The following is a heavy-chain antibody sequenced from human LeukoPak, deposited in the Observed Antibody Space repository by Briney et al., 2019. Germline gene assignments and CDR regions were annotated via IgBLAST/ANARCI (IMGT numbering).Heavy chain of an antibody. CDR2: VYSGGIT. J-gene: IGHJ4*02. V-gene: IGHV3-53*01. Sequence: GGSLRLSCAASGFTVSDNYMSWVRQAPGKGLEWVSVVYSGGITYYADSVKGRSTISRDNSKNTLYLQMNSLRAEDTAVYYCASLVGATGMGDYWGQGTLVTVSS. CDR3: ASLVGATGMGDY. D-gene: IGHD1-26*01. CDR1: GFTVSDNY.